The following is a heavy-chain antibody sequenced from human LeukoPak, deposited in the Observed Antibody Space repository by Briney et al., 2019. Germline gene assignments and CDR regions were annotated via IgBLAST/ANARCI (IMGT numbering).Heavy chain of an antibody. CDR3: ARDYGSGGSAVAFDI. CDR2: ISSSSSYI. D-gene: IGHD3-10*01. J-gene: IGHJ3*02. Sequence: GGSLRLSCAASGFTFSSYSMNWVRQAPGKGLEWVSSISSSSSYIYYADSVKGRFTISRDNAKNSLYLQMNSLRAEDTAVYYCARDYGSGGSAVAFDIWGQGTMVTVSS. CDR1: GFTFSSYS. V-gene: IGHV3-21*01.